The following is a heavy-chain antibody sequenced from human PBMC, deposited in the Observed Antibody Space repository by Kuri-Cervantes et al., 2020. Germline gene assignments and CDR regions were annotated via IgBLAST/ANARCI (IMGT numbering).Heavy chain of an antibody. D-gene: IGHD1-20*01. Sequence: ASVKVSCKASGYTFTSYDINWVRQATGQGLEWMGWINAGNGNTKYSQKFQGRVTITRDTSASTAYMGLSSLRSEDTAMYYCVRGPYDNNWSGHYGGQGTLVTVSS. CDR2: INAGNGNT. V-gene: IGHV1-3*01. CDR3: VRGPYDNNWSGHY. CDR1: GYTFTSYD. J-gene: IGHJ4*02.